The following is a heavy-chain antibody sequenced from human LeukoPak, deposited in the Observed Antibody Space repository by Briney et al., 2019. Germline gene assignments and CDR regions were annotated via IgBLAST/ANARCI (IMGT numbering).Heavy chain of an antibody. CDR3: ATRQNHYGSGSYYGPHNWFDP. J-gene: IGHJ5*02. CDR2: IYYSGST. V-gene: IGHV4-39*07. Sequence: PSETLSLTCTVSGGSISSSSYYWGWIRQPPGKGLEWIGSIYYSGSTYYNPSLKSRVTISVDTSKNQFSLKLSSVTAADTAVYYCATRQNHYGSGSYYGPHNWFDPWGQGTLVTVSS. CDR1: GGSISSSSYY. D-gene: IGHD3-10*01.